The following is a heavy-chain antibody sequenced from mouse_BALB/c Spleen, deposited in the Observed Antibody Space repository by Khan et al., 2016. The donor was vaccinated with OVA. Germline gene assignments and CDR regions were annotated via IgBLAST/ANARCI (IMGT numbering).Heavy chain of an antibody. CDR2: IAPANGNT. CDR3: THPSYDARNFEV. V-gene: IGHV14-3*02. D-gene: IGHD2-3*01. CDR1: GFNIKDTY. J-gene: IGHJ1*01. Sequence: EVQLQESGAELVKPGASVKLSCTASGFNIKDTYLHWVKQRPEQGLEWIGRIAPANGNTKYDPKFQGKATITADKSSNPSYLQLNSMTSEDTAVYYGTHPSYDARNFEVWGEGTTVTVSS.